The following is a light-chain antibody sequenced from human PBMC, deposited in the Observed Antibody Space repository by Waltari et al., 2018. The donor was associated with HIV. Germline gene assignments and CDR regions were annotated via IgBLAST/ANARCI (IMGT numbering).Light chain of an antibody. Sequence: DIVMTQSPDSLAMSLGERATINCRSSQSLFHGSNNNNRLAWYQQKPGQPPKLLISWASTRESGVADRFSGSGSGTDFTLTINSLQAEDVAVYYCQQFSLSPPLTFGGGTKVEI. CDR3: QQFSLSPPLT. V-gene: IGKV4-1*01. CDR1: QSLFHGSNNNNR. CDR2: WAS. J-gene: IGKJ4*01.